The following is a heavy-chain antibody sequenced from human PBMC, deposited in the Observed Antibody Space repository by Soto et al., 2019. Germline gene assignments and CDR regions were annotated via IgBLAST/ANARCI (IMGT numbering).Heavy chain of an antibody. J-gene: IGHJ4*02. Sequence: LRLSCAGSGFTFSDYYMSWIRQAPGKGLEWVSYISSSGNIIYYADSVKGRFTISRDNAKNSLYLQMNSPRAEDTAVYYCARDLGYYASDGYFDCWGQGTLVTVSS. CDR2: ISSSGNII. CDR3: ARDLGYYASDGYFDC. V-gene: IGHV3-11*01. D-gene: IGHD3-22*01. CDR1: GFTFSDYY.